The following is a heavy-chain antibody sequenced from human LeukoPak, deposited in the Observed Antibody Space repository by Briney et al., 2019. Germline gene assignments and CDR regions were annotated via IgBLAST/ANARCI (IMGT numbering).Heavy chain of an antibody. CDR1: GFTFTDFW. D-gene: IGHD5/OR15-5a*01. J-gene: IGHJ4*02. Sequence: QPGGSLRLSCAASGFTFTDFWMRWVRQAPGKGLEWVANIKRDGSEVYYVDSVKGRFTISRDNAKNSLYLQMNSLRAEDTALYYCARNRYVDLVSTNDYWGQGTLVTVSS. CDR3: ARNRYVDLVSTNDY. V-gene: IGHV3-7*05. CDR2: IKRDGSEV.